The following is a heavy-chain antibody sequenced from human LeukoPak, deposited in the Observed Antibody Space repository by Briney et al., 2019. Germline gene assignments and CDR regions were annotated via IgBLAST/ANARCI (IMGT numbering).Heavy chain of an antibody. J-gene: IGHJ4*02. D-gene: IGHD2-2*01. CDR2: ISSNGGST. CDR1: GFTFSSYA. Sequence: GGSLRLSCAASGFTFSSYAMHWVRQAPGKGLEYVSAISSNGGSTYYANSVKGRFTISRDNSKNTLYLQMGSLRAEDMAVYYCARGPPGKAGIVVVPAALDYWGQGTLVTVSS. V-gene: IGHV3-64*01. CDR3: ARGPPGKAGIVVVPAALDY.